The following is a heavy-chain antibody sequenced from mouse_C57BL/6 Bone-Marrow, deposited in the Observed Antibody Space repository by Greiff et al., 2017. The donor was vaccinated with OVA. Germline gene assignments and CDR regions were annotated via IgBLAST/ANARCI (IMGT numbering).Heavy chain of an antibody. D-gene: IGHD2-2*01. CDR2: IDPENGDT. J-gene: IGHJ3*01. CDR1: GFNIKDDY. V-gene: IGHV14-4*01. CDR3: TTNLLWLRRRAY. Sequence: VTLKESGAELVRPGASVKLSCTASGFNIKDDYMHWVKQRPEQGLEWIGWIDPENGDTEYASKFQGKATITADTSSNTAYLQLSSLTSEDTAVYYCTTNLLWLRRRAYWGQGTLVTVSA.